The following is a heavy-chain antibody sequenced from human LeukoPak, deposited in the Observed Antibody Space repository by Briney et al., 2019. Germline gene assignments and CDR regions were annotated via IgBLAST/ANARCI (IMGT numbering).Heavy chain of an antibody. CDR1: GGSMNTYY. J-gene: IGHJ4*02. Sequence: HSETPSLTCSVSGGSMNTYYWTWIRQPAGKGLEWIGRVYTSGYTKYNPSLQSRVTMSVDTSKKHLSLMLTSLTAADTAVYYCARETLVGTTNYFDYWGQGTLVTVSS. CDR3: ARETLVGTTNYFDY. V-gene: IGHV4-4*07. D-gene: IGHD1-26*01. CDR2: VYTSGYT.